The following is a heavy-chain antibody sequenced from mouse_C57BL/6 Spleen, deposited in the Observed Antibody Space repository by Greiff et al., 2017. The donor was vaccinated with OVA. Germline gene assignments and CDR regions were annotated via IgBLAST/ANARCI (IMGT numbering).Heavy chain of an antibody. J-gene: IGHJ4*01. Sequence: VQRVESGAELVRPGASVKLSCKASGYTFTDYYINWVKQRPGQGLEWIARIYPGSGNTYYNEKFKGKATLTAEKSSSTAYMQLSSLTSEDSAVYFCARPDYYGSSYNYAMDYWGQGTSVTVSS. CDR2: IYPGSGNT. V-gene: IGHV1-76*01. CDR3: ARPDYYGSSYNYAMDY. CDR1: GYTFTDYY. D-gene: IGHD1-1*01.